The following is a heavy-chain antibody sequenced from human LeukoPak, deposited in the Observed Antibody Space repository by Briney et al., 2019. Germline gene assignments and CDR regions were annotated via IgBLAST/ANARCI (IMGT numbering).Heavy chain of an antibody. Sequence: SETLSLTCTVSGDSFSSHYWSWIRQPPGKGLEWIGYIAYTGYTRYNPSLKSRVTISVDTSKNQFSLNVSSVTAADTAVYYCARNSFSSGSRGGYLKYYYYYYGMDVWGQGTTVTVSS. CDR1: GDSFSSHY. V-gene: IGHV4-59*11. D-gene: IGHD3-22*01. CDR3: ARNSFSSGSRGGYLKYYYYYYGMDV. CDR2: IAYTGYT. J-gene: IGHJ6*02.